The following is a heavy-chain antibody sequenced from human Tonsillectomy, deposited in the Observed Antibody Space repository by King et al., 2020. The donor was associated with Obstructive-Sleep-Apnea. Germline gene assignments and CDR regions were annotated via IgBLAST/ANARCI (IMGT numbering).Heavy chain of an antibody. CDR2: IYYSGST. J-gene: IGHJ5*02. CDR1: GGSISSSSYY. V-gene: IGHV4-39*07. Sequence: VQLQESGPGLVKPSETLSLTCTVSGGSISSSSYYWGWIRQPPGKGLEWIGSIYYSGSTYYNPSLKSRVTISVATSKNQFSLKLSSVTSADKAVYYCARVAEAIAPPYWVGPGGQGTLVTVAS. D-gene: IGHD3-22*01. CDR3: ARVAEAIAPPYWVGP.